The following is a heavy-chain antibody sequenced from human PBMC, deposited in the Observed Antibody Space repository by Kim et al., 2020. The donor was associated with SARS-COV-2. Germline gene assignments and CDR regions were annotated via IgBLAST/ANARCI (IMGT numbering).Heavy chain of an antibody. CDR2: IYYSGST. V-gene: IGHV4-39*01. CDR1: GGSISSSSYY. J-gene: IGHJ6*02. D-gene: IGHD5-18*01. Sequence: SETLSLTCTVSGGSISSSSYYWGWIRQPPGKGLEWIGSIYYSGSTYYNPSLKSRVTISVDTSKNQFSLKLSSVTAADTAVYYCARHGGGYSYGPWGMDVWGQGTTVTVSS. CDR3: ARHGGGYSYGPWGMDV.